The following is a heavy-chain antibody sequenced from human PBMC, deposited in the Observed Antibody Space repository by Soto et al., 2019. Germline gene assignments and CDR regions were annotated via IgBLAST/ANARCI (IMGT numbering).Heavy chain of an antibody. D-gene: IGHD3-22*01. V-gene: IGHV1-3*01. Sequence: QVQLVQSGAEVKKPGASVKVSCKTSGYIFTKNAIHWVRQAPGYGLEWRAWINAGNGNTIYSQKFQGRVPITRDTSASTAYREMSSLRSEDTAVYYCARVAEDSSGYLDYWGQGTLVTVSS. J-gene: IGHJ4*02. CDR2: INAGNGNT. CDR1: GYIFTKNA. CDR3: ARVAEDSSGYLDY.